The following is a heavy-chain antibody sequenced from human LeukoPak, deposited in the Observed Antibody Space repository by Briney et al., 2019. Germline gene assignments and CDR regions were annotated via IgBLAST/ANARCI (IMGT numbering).Heavy chain of an antibody. CDR3: ARDLARDP. V-gene: IGHV3-30*14. D-gene: IGHD5-24*01. CDR2: ISYDGSNE. J-gene: IGHJ5*02. Sequence: GGSLRLSCAASGFTFSSYVMHWVRQAPGKGLEWVAIISYDGSNEYYADSVKGRFTISRDNSKNTLYLQMNSLRAEDTAVYYCARDLARDPWGQGTLVTVSS. CDR1: GFTFSSYV.